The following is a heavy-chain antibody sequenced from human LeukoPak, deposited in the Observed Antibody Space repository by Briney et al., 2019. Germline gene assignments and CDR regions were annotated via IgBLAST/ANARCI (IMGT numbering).Heavy chain of an antibody. CDR2: IGISGDST. V-gene: IGHV3-23*01. D-gene: IGHD3-22*01. CDR3: AKLNNGYYRGAIDY. J-gene: IGHJ4*02. CDR1: GFIFNNYA. Sequence: PGGSLRLSCAASGFIFNNYALNWVRQAPGKGLEWVSVIGISGDSTYYADSVKGRFTISRDNYKSTLSLQMNSLRGEDTAVYYCAKLNNGYYRGAIDYWGQGTLVTVSS.